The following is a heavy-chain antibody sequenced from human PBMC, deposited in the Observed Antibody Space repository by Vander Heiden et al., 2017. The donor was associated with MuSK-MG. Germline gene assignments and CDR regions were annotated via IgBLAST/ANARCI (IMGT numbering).Heavy chain of an antibody. D-gene: IGHD3-10*01. CDR3: ARGPSLYGSGEYAFDI. CDR1: GGSFSGYY. J-gene: IGHJ3*02. V-gene: IGHV4-34*01. Sequence: QVQLQQWGAGLLKPSETLSLTCAVYGGSFSGYYWSWIRQPPGKGLEWIGEINHSGSTNYNPSLKSRVTISVDTSKNQFSLKLSSVTAADTAVYYCARGPSLYGSGEYAFDIWGQGTMVTVSS. CDR2: INHSGST.